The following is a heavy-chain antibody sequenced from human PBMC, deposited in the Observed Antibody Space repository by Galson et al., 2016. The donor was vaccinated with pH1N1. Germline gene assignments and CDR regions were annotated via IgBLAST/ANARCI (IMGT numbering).Heavy chain of an antibody. J-gene: IGHJ6*03. CDR3: ARAGCVSGSCRTGIHYYMDV. CDR1: GVTFTIYT. CDR2: MNPNSGNT. V-gene: IGHV1-8*03. D-gene: IGHD2-15*01. Sequence: SVKVSCKASGVTFTIYTIAWVRQAPGQGLEWMGWMNPNSGNTGYAQKFQGRVTITRNTSISTAYMELSSLRSEDTALYYCARAGCVSGSCRTGIHYYMDVWGEGTTVTVTS.